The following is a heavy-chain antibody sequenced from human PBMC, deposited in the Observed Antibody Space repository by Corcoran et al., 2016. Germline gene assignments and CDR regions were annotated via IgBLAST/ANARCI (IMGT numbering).Heavy chain of an antibody. Sequence: QVQLQQWGAGLLKPSETLSLTCAVYGGSFSGYYWSWIRQPPGKGLEWIGEINHSGSTNYNPSLKSRVTISVDTSKNQFPLKLSSVTAADTAVYYCARDYWGSRGFDYWGQGTLVTVSS. D-gene: IGHD3-16*01. CDR1: GGSFSGYY. J-gene: IGHJ4*02. V-gene: IGHV4-34*01. CDR3: ARDYWGSRGFDY. CDR2: INHSGST.